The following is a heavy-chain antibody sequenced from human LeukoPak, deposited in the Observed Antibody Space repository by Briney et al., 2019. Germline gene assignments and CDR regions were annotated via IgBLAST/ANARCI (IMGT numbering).Heavy chain of an antibody. D-gene: IGHD3-22*01. Sequence: SETLSLTCTVSGGSISSSSYYWGWIRQPPGKGLEWIGSIYYSGSTYYNPSLKSRVTISVDTSKNQFSVKLSSVTAADTAVYYCARHRYLYDSSGYYWYYYYYYMDVWGKGTTVTVSS. CDR3: ARHRYLYDSSGYYWYYYYYYMDV. CDR2: IYYSGST. J-gene: IGHJ6*03. V-gene: IGHV4-39*01. CDR1: GGSISSSSYY.